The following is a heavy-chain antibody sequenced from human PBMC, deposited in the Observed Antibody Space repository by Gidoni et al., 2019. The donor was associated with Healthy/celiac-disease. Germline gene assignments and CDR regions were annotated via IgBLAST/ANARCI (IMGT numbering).Heavy chain of an antibody. V-gene: IGHV3-9*01. CDR1: GFTFDDYA. D-gene: IGHD3-3*01. J-gene: IGHJ4*02. CDR3: AKEIRFLEWLALDY. CDR2: ISWNSGSI. Sequence: EVQLVESGGGLVQPGRSLRLSCAASGFTFDDYAMHWVRQAPGKGLGWVSGISWNSGSIGYADSGKGRFTISRDNAKNSLYLQMNSLRAEDTALYYCAKEIRFLEWLALDYWGQGTLVTVSS.